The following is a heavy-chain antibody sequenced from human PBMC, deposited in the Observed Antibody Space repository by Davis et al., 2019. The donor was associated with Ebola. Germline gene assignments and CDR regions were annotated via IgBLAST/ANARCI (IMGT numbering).Heavy chain of an antibody. V-gene: IGHV5-51*01. CDR3: ARGNYGGNSYYYYGMDV. Sequence: GESLKISCKGSENRFTSYWIGWVRQMPGKGLEWMGIVYPGESDTRYSPSFQGQVTISADKSISTAYLQWSSLKASDTAMYYCARGNYGGNSYYYYGMDVWGKGTTVTVSS. CDR2: VYPGESDT. D-gene: IGHD4-23*01. J-gene: IGHJ6*04. CDR1: ENRFTSYW.